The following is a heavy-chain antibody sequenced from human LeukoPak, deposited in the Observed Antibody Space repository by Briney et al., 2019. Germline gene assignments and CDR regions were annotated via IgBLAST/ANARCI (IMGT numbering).Heavy chain of an antibody. D-gene: IGHD2-2*01. CDR3: ASPYCSSTSCSTLHDF. CDR2: IKQDGAEK. Sequence: GGSLRLSCAASGFTFNSYWMNWVRQAPGKGLEWVANIKQDGAEKYYVDSVKGRFTISRDNAKSSLYLQMNSLRAEDTAVYYCASPYCSSTSCSTLHDFWGQGTLVTVSS. J-gene: IGHJ4*02. V-gene: IGHV3-7*01. CDR1: GFTFNSYW.